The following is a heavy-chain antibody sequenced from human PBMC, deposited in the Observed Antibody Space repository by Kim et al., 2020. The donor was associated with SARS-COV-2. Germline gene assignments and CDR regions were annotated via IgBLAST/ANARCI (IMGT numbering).Heavy chain of an antibody. V-gene: IGHV3-53*04. CDR1: GFTVSSNY. CDR3: ARGGLAAAGTDYFDY. D-gene: IGHD6-13*01. J-gene: IGHJ4*02. Sequence: GGSLTLSCAASGFTVSSNYMSWVRQAPGKGLEWVSVIYSGGSTYYADSVKGRFTISRHNSKNTLYLQMNSLRAEDTAVYYCARGGLAAAGTDYFDYWGQGTLVTVSS. CDR2: IYSGGST.